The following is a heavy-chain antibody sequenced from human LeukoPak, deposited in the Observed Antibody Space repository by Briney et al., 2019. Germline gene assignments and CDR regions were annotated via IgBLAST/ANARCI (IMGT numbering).Heavy chain of an antibody. D-gene: IGHD5-12*01. Sequence: PSETLSLTCNVSISSVSIRFYWGWIRQPPGKGLEWVATFYHTGSTYYRPSLKSRATLTANTSKKQFSLGLRSVTATDTAIYYCGTSYTSGYYFDNWGQGTVVTVSS. J-gene: IGHJ4*02. V-gene: IGHV4-38-2*02. CDR2: FYHTGST. CDR1: ISSVSIRFY. CDR3: GTSYTSGYYFDN.